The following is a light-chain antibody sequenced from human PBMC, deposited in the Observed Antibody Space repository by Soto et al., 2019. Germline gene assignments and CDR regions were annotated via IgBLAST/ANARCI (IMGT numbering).Light chain of an antibody. CDR2: LETSGSN. J-gene: IGLJ2*01. CDR1: TGHTTYI. Sequence: QSVLTQSPSASASLGPSVTLTCTLSTGHTTYIIAWHQQQPGKAHRHLMKLETSGSNNKGSGVPDRFSGSSSGANRYLTISSLHFEDEADYYCATCEINTPVVFGGGTKVTVL. CDR3: ATCEINTPVV. V-gene: IGLV4-60*02.